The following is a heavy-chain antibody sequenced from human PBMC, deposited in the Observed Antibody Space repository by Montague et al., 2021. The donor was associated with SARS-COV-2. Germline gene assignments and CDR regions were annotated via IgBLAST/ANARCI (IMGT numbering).Heavy chain of an antibody. CDR1: GGSIGSYY. Sequence: SETLSLTCSVSGGSIGSYYWSWLRQPPGKGLEWIGHIHYSGSNTYSPSFKSRVTISIDTPKNQVSLNLRSVTAADTAVYFCVRADRRDSDTPHLYYYKGMDLWGQGTTVTVSS. V-gene: IGHV4-59*01. D-gene: IGHD2-15*01. CDR2: IHYSGSN. J-gene: IGHJ6*02. CDR3: VRADRRDSDTPHLYYYKGMDL.